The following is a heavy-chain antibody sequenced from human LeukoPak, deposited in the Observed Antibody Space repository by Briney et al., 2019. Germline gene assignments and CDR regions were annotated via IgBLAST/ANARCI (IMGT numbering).Heavy chain of an antibody. Sequence: PGGSLRLSCAASGFTFSSYGMHWVRQAPGKGLEWVAVIWYDGSNKYYADSVKGRFTISRDNSKNTLYLQMNSLRAEDTAVYYCAREVDTAMVKDYYYYMDVWGKGTTVTVSS. CDR1: GFTFSSYG. V-gene: IGHV3-33*01. CDR2: IWYDGSNK. D-gene: IGHD5-18*01. J-gene: IGHJ6*03. CDR3: AREVDTAMVKDYYYYMDV.